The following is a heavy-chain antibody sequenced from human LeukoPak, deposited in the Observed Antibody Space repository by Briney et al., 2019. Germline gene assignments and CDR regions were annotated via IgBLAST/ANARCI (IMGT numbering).Heavy chain of an antibody. CDR3: ARGDRSFDY. V-gene: IGHV3-30*01. J-gene: IGHJ4*02. Sequence: DSVKGRFTISRDNSKNTLYLQMNSLRAEDTAVYYCARGDRSFDYWGQGTLVTVSS. D-gene: IGHD3-22*01.